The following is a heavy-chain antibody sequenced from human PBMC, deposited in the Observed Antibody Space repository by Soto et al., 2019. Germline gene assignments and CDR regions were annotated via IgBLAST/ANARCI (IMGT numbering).Heavy chain of an antibody. V-gene: IGHV4-31*03. CDR2: IYYSGST. Sequence: SETLSLTCTVSGGSISSGGYYWSWIRQHPGKGLEWIRYIYYSGSTYYNPSLKSRVTISVDTSKNQFTLKLSSVTAADTAVYYCARDSNLAPFDYWGQGTLVTVSS. CDR1: GGSISSGGYY. J-gene: IGHJ4*02. CDR3: ARDSNLAPFDY.